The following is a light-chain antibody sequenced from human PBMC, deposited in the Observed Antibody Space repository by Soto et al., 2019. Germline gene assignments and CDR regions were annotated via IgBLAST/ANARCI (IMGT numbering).Light chain of an antibody. CDR3: CSYAGSSTFYVV. Sequence: QSALTQPASVSGSPGQSITISCTGTSSDVGSYNLVSWYPQHPGKAPKLMIYEGSKRPSGVSNRFSGSKSGNTASLTISGLQAEDEADYYCCSYAGSSTFYVVFGGGTKLTVL. V-gene: IGLV2-23*03. CDR1: SSDVGSYNL. CDR2: EGS. J-gene: IGLJ2*01.